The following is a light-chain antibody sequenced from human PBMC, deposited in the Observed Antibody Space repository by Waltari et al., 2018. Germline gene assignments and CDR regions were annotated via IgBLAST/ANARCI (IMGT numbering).Light chain of an antibody. J-gene: IGLJ2*01. CDR2: EVS. CDR3: SSYTSSSTLV. CDR1: SSDVGGYNY. Sequence: QSALTQPASVSGSPGQSITISCTGTSSDVGGYNYVSWYQQHPGKAPKLMIYEVSNRPSGASTRFSGSKSGNTASLTISGLQAEDEADYYCSSYTSSSTLVFGGGTKLTVL. V-gene: IGLV2-14*01.